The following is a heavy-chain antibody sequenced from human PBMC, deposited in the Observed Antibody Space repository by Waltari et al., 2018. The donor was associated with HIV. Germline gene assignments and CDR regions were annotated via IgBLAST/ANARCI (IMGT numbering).Heavy chain of an antibody. CDR3: ASARETMGVDFDS. J-gene: IGHJ4*02. V-gene: IGHV1-69*08. CDR2: VITMVGTA. CDR1: GGAFISHS. Sequence: QVHLVQSGAEVKKPGSSVTVSCTASGGAFISHSFTWVRQAPGQGLEWMGRVITMVGTANKAQKFQDRVTITADKFTGTAYMELSSLRFDDTAMYYCASARETMGVDFDSWGQGTLVTV. D-gene: IGHD3-10*01.